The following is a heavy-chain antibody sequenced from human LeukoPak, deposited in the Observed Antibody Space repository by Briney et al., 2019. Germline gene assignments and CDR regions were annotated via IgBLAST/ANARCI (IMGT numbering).Heavy chain of an antibody. D-gene: IGHD5-24*01. CDR2: IYYDGVT. CDR1: GVSIIRTNW. J-gene: IGHJ4*02. CDR3: ARDRDVAVHHPFY. V-gene: IGHV4-4*02. Sequence: SGTLSLTCAVSGVSIIRTNWWIWVRQTPGRGLEWIGEIYYDGVTNYNPSLKSRVTISIDKSKNHFSLNLTSVTAADTAVYYCARDRDVAVHHPFYWGQGTLDTVSS.